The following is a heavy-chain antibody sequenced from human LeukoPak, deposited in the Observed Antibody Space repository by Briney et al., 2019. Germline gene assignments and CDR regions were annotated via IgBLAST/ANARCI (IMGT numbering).Heavy chain of an antibody. CDR3: ARGGMLYYYYMDV. Sequence: ASVKVSCKASGYTFTSYGISWVRQAPGQGLEWMGWINPNSGGTNYAQKFQGRVTMTRDTSISTAYMELSRLRSDDTAVYYCARGGMLYYYYMDVWGKGTTVTVSS. D-gene: IGHD2-8*01. CDR1: GYTFTSYG. CDR2: INPNSGGT. V-gene: IGHV1-2*02. J-gene: IGHJ6*03.